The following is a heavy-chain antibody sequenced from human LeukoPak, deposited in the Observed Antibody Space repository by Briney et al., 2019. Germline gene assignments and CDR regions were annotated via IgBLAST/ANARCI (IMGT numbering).Heavy chain of an antibody. D-gene: IGHD6-13*01. V-gene: IGHV1-18*01. Sequence: ASVKASCKASGYTFISYGISWVRQAPGQGLEWMGWISAYNGITNYVQKLQGRVTITTDTSTSTAYMELRSLRSDDTAVYYCARSRSMAAAADYWGQGTLVIVSS. CDR1: GYTFISYG. CDR2: ISAYNGIT. J-gene: IGHJ4*02. CDR3: ARSRSMAAAADY.